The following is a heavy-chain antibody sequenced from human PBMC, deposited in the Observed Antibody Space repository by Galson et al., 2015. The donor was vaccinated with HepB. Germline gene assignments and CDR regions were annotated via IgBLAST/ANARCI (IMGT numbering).Heavy chain of an antibody. CDR3: TRAPYSSSSGILYYNGLDV. CDR2: TYYRSKWYN. Sequence: CAISGDSVPGNSASRNWIRQSPSRGLEWLGRTYYRSKWYNDYAASVKSRITIDPDTSKNQFSLQLNSVTPEDTAVYYCTRAPYSSSSGILYYNGLDVWGQGTTVTVSS. D-gene: IGHD6-6*01. V-gene: IGHV6-1*01. J-gene: IGHJ6*02. CDR1: GDSVPGNSAS.